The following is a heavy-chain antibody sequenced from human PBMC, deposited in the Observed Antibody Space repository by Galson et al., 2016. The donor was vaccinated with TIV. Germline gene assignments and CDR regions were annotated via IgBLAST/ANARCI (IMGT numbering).Heavy chain of an antibody. V-gene: IGHV4-31*03. CDR3: VRGLLDSSGYYPPPDAFDL. J-gene: IGHJ3*01. D-gene: IGHD3-22*01. CDR1: GGSISSRGYY. Sequence: LTCTVSGGSISSRGYYWNWIRQHPGKGLEWIGYIYYSGSTYYNPSLRSRLTISLDTSKNHFSLKLSSVTAADTAVYFCVRGLLDSSGYYPPPDAFDLWGLGTMVTVSS. CDR2: IYYSGST.